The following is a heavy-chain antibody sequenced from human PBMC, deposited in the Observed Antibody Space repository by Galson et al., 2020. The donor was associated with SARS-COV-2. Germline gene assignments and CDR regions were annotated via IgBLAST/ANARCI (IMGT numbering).Heavy chain of an antibody. V-gene: IGHV3-30*04. D-gene: IGHD6-19*01. CDR3: ARAVAVAGPPFDY. CDR1: GFTFSSYA. Sequence: GGSLSLSCAASGFTFSSYAMHWVRQAPGKGLEWVAVISYDGSNKYYADSVKGRFTISRDNSKNTLYLQMNSLRAEDTAVCYCARAVAVAGPPFDYWGQGTLVTVSS. J-gene: IGHJ4*02. CDR2: ISYDGSNK.